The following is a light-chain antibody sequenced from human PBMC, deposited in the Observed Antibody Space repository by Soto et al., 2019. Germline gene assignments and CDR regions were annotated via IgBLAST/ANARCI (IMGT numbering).Light chain of an antibody. CDR1: QGISSY. CDR3: QQYYSYPRT. J-gene: IGKJ4*01. Sequence: AIRMTQSPXSLSASTGDRVTITCRASQGISSYLAWYQQKPGKAPKLLIYAASTLQSGVPSRFSGSGSGTDFTLTISCLQSEDFATYYCQQYYSYPRTFGGGTKV. CDR2: AAS. V-gene: IGKV1-8*01.